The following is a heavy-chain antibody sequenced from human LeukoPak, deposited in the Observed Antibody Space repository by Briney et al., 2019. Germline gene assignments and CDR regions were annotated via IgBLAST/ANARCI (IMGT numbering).Heavy chain of an antibody. J-gene: IGHJ4*02. CDR3: TTGYCSGGSCYK. D-gene: IGHD2-15*01. CDR2: IKSKTDGGTT. Sequence: GGSLRLSCAASGFTLSNAWMSRVRQAPGKGLEWVGRIKSKTDGGTTDYAAPVKGRFTISRDDSKNTLYLQMNSLKTEDTAVYYCTTGYCSGGSCYKWGQGTLFTVSS. V-gene: IGHV3-15*01. CDR1: GFTLSNAW.